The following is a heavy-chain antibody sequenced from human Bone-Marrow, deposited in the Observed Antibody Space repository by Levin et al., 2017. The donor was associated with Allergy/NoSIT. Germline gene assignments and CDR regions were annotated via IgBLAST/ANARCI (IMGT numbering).Heavy chain of an antibody. CDR3: AAGYSSGWRAEYFHH. J-gene: IGHJ1*01. CDR1: GYSLTDLS. D-gene: IGHD6-19*01. Sequence: ASVKVSCKISGYSLTDLSMHWVRQAPGKGLDWMGGFDPEDGKPIYAQKFQGRVTLTEDTSTDTAFMEMTTVTDEDAAVYYCAAGYSSGWRAEYFHHWGQGTLVIVSS. CDR2: FDPEDGKP. V-gene: IGHV1-24*01.